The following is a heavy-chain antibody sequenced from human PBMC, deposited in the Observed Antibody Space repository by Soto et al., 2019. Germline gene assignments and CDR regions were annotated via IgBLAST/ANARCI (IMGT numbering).Heavy chain of an antibody. CDR1: GGSISSGGYY. CDR2: IYYSGST. CDR3: AREGFYYDSSGYYFDY. V-gene: IGHV4-31*03. J-gene: IGHJ4*02. D-gene: IGHD3-22*01. Sequence: LSLTCTVSGGSISSGGYYWSWIRQHPGKGLEWIGYIYYSGSTYYNPSLKSRVTISVDTSKNQFSLKLSSVTAADTAVYYCAREGFYYDSSGYYFDYWGQGTLVTVSS.